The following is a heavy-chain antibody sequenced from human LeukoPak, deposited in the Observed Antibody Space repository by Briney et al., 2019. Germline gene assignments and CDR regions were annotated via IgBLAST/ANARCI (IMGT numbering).Heavy chain of an antibody. CDR3: ARAKDDYVWGSYRSLFDY. Sequence: VASVKVSCKASGYTFTSYDINWVRQATGQGLEWMGWMNPNSGNTGYAQKFQGRVTMTRNTSISTAYMELSSLRAEDTAVYYCARAKDDYVWGSYRSLFDYWGQGTLVTVSS. D-gene: IGHD3-16*02. J-gene: IGHJ4*02. CDR2: MNPNSGNT. V-gene: IGHV1-8*01. CDR1: GYTFTSYD.